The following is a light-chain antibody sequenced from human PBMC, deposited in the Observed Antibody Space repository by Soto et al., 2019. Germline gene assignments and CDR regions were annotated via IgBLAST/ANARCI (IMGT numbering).Light chain of an antibody. V-gene: IGLV2-23*02. Sequence: QSALTQPASVSGSPGQSITISCTGTSSDVGSYNLVSWYQQHPGKAPKLMIYEDSKRPSGVSNRFSGSKSGNTASLTISGLQAEDEADHYCRSFAGSSTFVVFGGGTKLTVL. CDR2: EDS. CDR1: SSDVGSYNL. CDR3: RSFAGSSTFVV. J-gene: IGLJ2*01.